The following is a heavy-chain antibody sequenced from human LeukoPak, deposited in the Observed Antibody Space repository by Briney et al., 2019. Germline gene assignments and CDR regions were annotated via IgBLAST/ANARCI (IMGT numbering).Heavy chain of an antibody. CDR1: GSTFTGYY. D-gene: IGHD3-10*01. V-gene: IGHV1-2*02. J-gene: IGHJ3*02. CDR3: ARDPPIGGADVFDI. CDR2: INPNSGGT. Sequence: ASVKVSCKAAGSTFTGYYIHWVRHAPGQGLEWMGWINPNSGGTNYAQKFQGRVTMTRDTSISTAYMELSRLTSDDTAVYYCARDPPIGGADVFDIWGQGTMVTVSS.